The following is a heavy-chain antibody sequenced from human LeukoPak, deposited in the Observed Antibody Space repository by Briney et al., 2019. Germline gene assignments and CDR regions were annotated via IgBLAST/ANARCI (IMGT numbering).Heavy chain of an antibody. D-gene: IGHD2-2*01. Sequence: ASVKVSCKASGYTFTGYYMHWVGQAPGQGLEWMGWINPKTGGTDYTQKFQGRVTMTRDTSISTAYMDLSRLRSDDAAVYYCAVKMGYCSSTRCLTGFDYWGQGTLVTVSS. CDR3: AVKMGYCSSTRCLTGFDY. CDR2: INPKTGGT. J-gene: IGHJ4*02. V-gene: IGHV1-2*02. CDR1: GYTFTGYY.